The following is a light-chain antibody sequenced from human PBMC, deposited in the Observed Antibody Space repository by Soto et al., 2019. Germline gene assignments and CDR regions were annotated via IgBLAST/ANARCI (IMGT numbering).Light chain of an antibody. Sequence: EILLTQSPGTLSLSPGDGATLSCRASQGISSSYLAWYQQKPGQAPRLLIYGASTRDTGIPARFSGSWSGTEFTLAISRLQSEDFEVYYCQQYNNWPWTFGQGTKVDI. CDR3: QQYNNWPWT. CDR2: GAS. V-gene: IGKV3-15*01. CDR1: QGISSSY. J-gene: IGKJ1*01.